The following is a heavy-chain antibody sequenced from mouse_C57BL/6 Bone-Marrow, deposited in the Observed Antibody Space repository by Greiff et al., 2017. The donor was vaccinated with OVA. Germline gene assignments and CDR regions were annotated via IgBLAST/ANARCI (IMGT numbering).Heavy chain of an antibody. CDR1: GFTFSSYA. CDR3: TRDPSPYAMDY. Sequence: EVKLVESGEGLVKPGGSLKLSCAASGFTFSSYAMSWVRQTPEKRLEWVAYISSGGDYIYYADTVKGRFTISRDNARNTLYLQMSSLKSEDTAMYYCTRDPSPYAMDYWGQGTSVTVSS. CDR2: ISSGGDYI. V-gene: IGHV5-9-1*02. J-gene: IGHJ4*01.